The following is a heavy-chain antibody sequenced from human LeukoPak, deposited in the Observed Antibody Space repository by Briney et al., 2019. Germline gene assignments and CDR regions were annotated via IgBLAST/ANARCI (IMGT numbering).Heavy chain of an antibody. CDR2: IKSKTDGGTT. CDR1: GFTFGNAW. J-gene: IGHJ4*02. Sequence: GGSLRLSCAASGFTFGNAWMSWVRQAPGKGLEWVGRIKSKTDGGTTDYAAPVKGRFTISRDDSKNTLYLQMNSLKTEDTAVYYCTTDKLREGGADFAPFDYWGQGTLVTVSS. V-gene: IGHV3-15*01. CDR3: TTDKLREGGADFAPFDY. D-gene: IGHD1-26*01.